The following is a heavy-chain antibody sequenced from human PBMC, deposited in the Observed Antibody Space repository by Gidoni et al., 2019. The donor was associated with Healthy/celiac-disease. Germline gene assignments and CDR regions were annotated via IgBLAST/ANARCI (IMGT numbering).Heavy chain of an antibody. D-gene: IGHD3-16*01. V-gene: IGHV3-33*01. J-gene: IGHJ4*02. CDR3: ARDRADYIWGGGLDY. CDR2: IWYDGSNK. Sequence: VIWYDGSNKYYADSVKGRFTISRDNSKNTLYLQMNSLRAEDTAVYYCARDRADYIWGGGLDYWGQGTLVTVSS.